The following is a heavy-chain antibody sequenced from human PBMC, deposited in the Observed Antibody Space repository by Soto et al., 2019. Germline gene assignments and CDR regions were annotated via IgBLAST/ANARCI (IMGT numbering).Heavy chain of an antibody. D-gene: IGHD2-15*01. CDR1: GFFISSGNY. V-gene: IGHV4-38-2*01. CDR2: IFHGGNT. J-gene: IGHJ3*01. Sequence: ASETLSLSCAVSGFFISSGNYWGWIRKPPGKGLEWIGSIFHGGNTYYNPSLKSRVTISVDMSKNQFSLKLNSVTAADTAVYYCARARWYDAFDVWGQGTVVTVSS. CDR3: ARARWYDAFDV.